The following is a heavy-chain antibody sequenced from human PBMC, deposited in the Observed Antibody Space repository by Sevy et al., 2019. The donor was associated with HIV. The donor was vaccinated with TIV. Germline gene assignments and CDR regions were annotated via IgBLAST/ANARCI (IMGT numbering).Heavy chain of an antibody. Sequence: GGSLRLSCAASGFMFSNYWMRWVRQAPGKGLEWVANIKQDGSEKYYVDSVKGRFSISRDNAKKSLYLQMNSLRAEDTAVYYCAVDVVVNDVAFDYWGQGTLVTVSS. CDR3: AVDVVVNDVAFDY. CDR2: IKQDGSEK. J-gene: IGHJ4*02. V-gene: IGHV3-7*01. CDR1: GFMFSNYW. D-gene: IGHD2-15*01.